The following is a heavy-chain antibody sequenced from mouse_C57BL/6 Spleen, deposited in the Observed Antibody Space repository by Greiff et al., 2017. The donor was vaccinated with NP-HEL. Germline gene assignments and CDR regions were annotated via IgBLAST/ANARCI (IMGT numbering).Heavy chain of an antibody. D-gene: IGHD1-1*01. V-gene: IGHV1-64*01. CDR2: IHPNSGST. CDR3: ARDYYYGSSLYYAMDY. Sequence: VQLQQPGAELVKPGASVKLSCKASGYTFTSYWMHWVKQRPGQGLEWIGMIHPNSGSTNYNEKFKSKATLTVDKSSSTAYMQLSSLTSEDSAVYYCARDYYYGSSLYYAMDYWGQGTSVTVSS. CDR1: GYTFTSYW. J-gene: IGHJ4*01.